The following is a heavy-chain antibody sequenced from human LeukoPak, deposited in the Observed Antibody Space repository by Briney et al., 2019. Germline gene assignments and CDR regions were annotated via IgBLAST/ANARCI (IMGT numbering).Heavy chain of an antibody. D-gene: IGHD3-10*01. CDR3: AKRKLLWFGELLYVGPMDY. Sequence: GGSLRLSCAASGITFSNYAMSWVRQAPGKGLEWVSGMSGSGGSTYYADSVKGRFTISRDNSKNTLYLRMNSLRVEDTAVYYCAKRKLLWFGELLYVGPMDYWGQGTLVTVSS. V-gene: IGHV3-23*01. CDR1: GITFSNYA. CDR2: MSGSGGST. J-gene: IGHJ4*02.